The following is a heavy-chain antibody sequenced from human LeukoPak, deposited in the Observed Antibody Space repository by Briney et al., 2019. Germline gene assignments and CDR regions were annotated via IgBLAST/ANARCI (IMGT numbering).Heavy chain of an antibody. Sequence: ASVKVSCKASGYTFTSYGISWVRQAPGQGLEWMGWINPNSGGTNYAQKFQGRVTMTRDTSISTAYMELSRLRSDDTAVYYCVLGGSPYYYDSSGYQNDYWGQGTLVTVSS. J-gene: IGHJ4*02. CDR1: GYTFTSYG. CDR3: VLGGSPYYYDSSGYQNDY. D-gene: IGHD3-22*01. CDR2: INPNSGGT. V-gene: IGHV1-2*02.